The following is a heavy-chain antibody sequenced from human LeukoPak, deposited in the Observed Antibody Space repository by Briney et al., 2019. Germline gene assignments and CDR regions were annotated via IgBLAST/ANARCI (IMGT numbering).Heavy chain of an antibody. D-gene: IGHD2-2*01. J-gene: IGHJ5*02. CDR3: ARGTRHKGYCSSTSCKRNWSDP. Sequence: SETLSLTCAVYGGSFSGYYWSWIRQPPGKGLEWIGEINHSGSTNYNPSLKSRVTISVDTSKNQFSLKLSSVTAADTAVYYCARGTRHKGYCSSTSCKRNWSDPWGQGTLVTVSS. V-gene: IGHV4-34*01. CDR1: GGSFSGYY. CDR2: INHSGST.